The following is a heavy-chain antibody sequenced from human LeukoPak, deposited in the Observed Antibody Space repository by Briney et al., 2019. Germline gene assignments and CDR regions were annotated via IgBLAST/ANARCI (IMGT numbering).Heavy chain of an antibody. J-gene: IGHJ5*02. CDR2: INHSGST. Sequence: KSSETLSLTCAVYGGSFSGYYWSWIRQPPGKGLEWIGEINHSGSTNYNPSLKSRVTISVDTSKNQFSLKLGSVTAADTAVYYCARARRRFDPWGQGTLVTVSS. CDR1: GGSFSGYY. CDR3: ARARRRFDP. V-gene: IGHV4-34*01.